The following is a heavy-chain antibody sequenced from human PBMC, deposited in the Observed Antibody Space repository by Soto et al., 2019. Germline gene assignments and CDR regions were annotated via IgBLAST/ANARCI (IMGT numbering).Heavy chain of an antibody. V-gene: IGHV1-45*02. D-gene: IGHD2-2*01. Sequence: SVKVSCKASGYTFTYRYLHWVRQAPGQALEWMGWITPFNGNTNYAQKFQDRVTITRDRSMSTAYMELSSLRSEDTAMYYCASQGAMRSRKHHDYYYYYMDVWGKGTTVTVSS. J-gene: IGHJ6*03. CDR2: ITPFNGNT. CDR1: GYTFTYRY. CDR3: ASQGAMRSRKHHDYYYYYMDV.